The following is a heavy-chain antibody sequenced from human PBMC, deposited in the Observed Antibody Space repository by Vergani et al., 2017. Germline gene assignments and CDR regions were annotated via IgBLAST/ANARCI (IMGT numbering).Heavy chain of an antibody. D-gene: IGHD6-19*01. Sequence: QVTLKESGPVLVKPTETLTLTCTVSGFSLSNARMGVSWIRQPPGKALEWLAHIFSNDEKSYSTSLKSRLTISKDTSKSQVVLTMTNMDPVDTATYYCVRSYSSGWYFNWFDPWGQGTLVTVSS. V-gene: IGHV2-26*01. CDR2: IFSNDEK. CDR3: VRSYSSGWYFNWFDP. CDR1: GFSLSNARMG. J-gene: IGHJ5*02.